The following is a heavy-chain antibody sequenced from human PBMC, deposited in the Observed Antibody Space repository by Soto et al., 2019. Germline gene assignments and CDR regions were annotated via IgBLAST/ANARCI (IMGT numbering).Heavy chain of an antibody. CDR1: GFTFNTYW. CDR2: IQQDGIEE. Sequence: EVQLVESGGGWVQPGESLSLSCDGSGFTFNTYWMSWVRQAPGKGLEGVASIQQDGIEEYYVDSVKGRSTVSRDNAKTSSSLQMNSMRAADTAMYYCARDRRPLAEYSNYGNDAFDIWGQGTMVTVSS. V-gene: IGHV3-7*01. CDR3: ARDRRPLAEYSNYGNDAFDI. D-gene: IGHD4-4*01. J-gene: IGHJ3*02.